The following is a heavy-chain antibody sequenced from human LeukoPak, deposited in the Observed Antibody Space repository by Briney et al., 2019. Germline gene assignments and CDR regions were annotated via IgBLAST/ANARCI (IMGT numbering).Heavy chain of an antibody. V-gene: IGHV3-23*01. Sequence: GGSLRLSCAASGFTFSSYSMSWVRQVPGKGLEWVSGIRGSGDSTYYVDSVKGRFTISRDNSKNTLYLQMNSLRAEDTAVYYCAKVRNCYGDCYYFDYWGQGTLVTVSS. J-gene: IGHJ4*02. CDR3: AKVRNCYGDCYYFDY. CDR2: IRGSGDST. D-gene: IGHD2-2*01. CDR1: GFTFSSYS.